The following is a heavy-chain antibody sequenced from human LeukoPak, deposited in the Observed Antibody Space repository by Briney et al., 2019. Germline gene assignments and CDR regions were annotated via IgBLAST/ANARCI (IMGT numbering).Heavy chain of an antibody. CDR1: GFTFSTYN. CDR2: ITSGSNYI. J-gene: IGHJ3*02. V-gene: IGHV3-21*01. Sequence: PGGSLRLSCSASGFTFSTYNMNWVRQAPGKGLEWVSSITSGSNYIYYANSVKGRFTVSRDNAENSLHLQMNSLRAEDTAVYYCARGFGQYCTGDTCYSSDVFDIWGQGTMVTVSS. CDR3: ARGFGQYCTGDTCYSSDVFDI. D-gene: IGHD2-15*01.